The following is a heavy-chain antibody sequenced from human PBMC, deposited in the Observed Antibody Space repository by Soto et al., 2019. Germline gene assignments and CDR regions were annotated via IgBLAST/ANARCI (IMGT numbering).Heavy chain of an antibody. CDR1: GGSISSYY. D-gene: IGHD1-7*01. CDR2: IYYSGST. Sequence: PSETLSLTCTVSGGSISSYYWSWIRQPPGKGLEWIGYIYYSGSTNYNPSLKSRVTISVDTSKNQYSLKLSSVTAADTAVYYCARGRELQEYYYGMDVWGQGTQVTVSS. CDR3: ARGRELQEYYYGMDV. J-gene: IGHJ6*02. V-gene: IGHV4-59*01.